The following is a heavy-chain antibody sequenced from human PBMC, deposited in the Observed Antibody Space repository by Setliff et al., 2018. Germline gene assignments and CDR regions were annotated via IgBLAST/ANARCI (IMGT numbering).Heavy chain of an antibody. D-gene: IGHD1-26*01. CDR1: GGFNSNYY. CDR3: ARKGISALSGAFDM. J-gene: IGHJ3*02. V-gene: IGHV4-4*07. Sequence: SETLSLTCTVSGGFNSNYYWSWIRRPAGKGLEWIGRIYTSGSTNYNPSLKSRVTMSVDTSKNQFSLKLSSVTAADPAVYYCARKGISALSGAFDMWGQGTMVTVSS. CDR2: IYTSGST.